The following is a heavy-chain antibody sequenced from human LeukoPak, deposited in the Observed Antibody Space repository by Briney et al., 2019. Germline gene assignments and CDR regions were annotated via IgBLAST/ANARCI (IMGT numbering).Heavy chain of an antibody. CDR1: GFTYTSVW. Sequence: GGSLRLSCAASGFTYTSVWMHWVRQAPGRGLVWISRISTDGAVTGYADSVKGRFTISRDNAKNTLYLQMNSLRAEDTAVYYCARDRTTVTIFDNWGQGALVTVSS. D-gene: IGHD4-17*01. CDR2: ISTDGAVT. V-gene: IGHV3-74*01. J-gene: IGHJ4*02. CDR3: ARDRTTVTIFDN.